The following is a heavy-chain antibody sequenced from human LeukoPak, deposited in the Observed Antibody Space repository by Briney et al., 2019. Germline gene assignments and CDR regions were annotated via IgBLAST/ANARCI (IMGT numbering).Heavy chain of an antibody. CDR2: INPSGGST. CDR1: GYTFTSYY. V-gene: IGHV1-46*01. D-gene: IGHD3-22*01. CDR3: ARDGRPGYDSSGYYFGNGFDY. Sequence: ASVKVSCKASGYTFTSYYMHWERQAPGQGLEWMGIINPSGGSTSYAQKFQGRVPMTRDTSTSTVYMELSSLRSEDTAVYYCARDGRPGYDSSGYYFGNGFDYWGQGTLVTVSS. J-gene: IGHJ4*02.